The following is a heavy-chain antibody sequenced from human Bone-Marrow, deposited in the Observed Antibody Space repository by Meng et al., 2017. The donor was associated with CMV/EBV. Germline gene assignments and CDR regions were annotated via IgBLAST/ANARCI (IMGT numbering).Heavy chain of an antibody. CDR2: ISKSGEAI. J-gene: IGHJ5*02. V-gene: IGHV3-11*01. CDR3: AKAGPHYDFWSGLGYNWFDP. Sequence: GGSLRLSCAAPGFILSDYDMTWIRLAPGKGLEWVSYISKSGEAIFYADSVRGRFTISRDNTENSLYLQMNSLRGEDTAVYYCAKAGPHYDFWSGLGYNWFDPWGQGTLVTVSS. D-gene: IGHD3-3*01. CDR1: GFILSDYD.